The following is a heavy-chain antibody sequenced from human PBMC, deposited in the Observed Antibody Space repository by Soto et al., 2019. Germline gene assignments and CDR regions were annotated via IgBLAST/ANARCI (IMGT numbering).Heavy chain of an antibody. D-gene: IGHD3-3*01. V-gene: IGHV3-23*01. CDR2: ISGSDGKT. CDR1: VFSFVSYA. J-gene: IGHJ4*02. CDR3: ARWSYLDY. Sequence: GWSLRLSCASSVFSFVSYALSWVRQAPGKGLEWVSTISGSDGKTFYADSVKGRFSISRDTSQSTLYLQMNSPRADDTAIYYCARWSYLDYWGQGTRVTVSS.